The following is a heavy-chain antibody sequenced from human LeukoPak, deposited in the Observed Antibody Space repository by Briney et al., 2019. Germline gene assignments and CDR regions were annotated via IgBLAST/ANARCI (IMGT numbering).Heavy chain of an antibody. CDR2: ISGSGGST. D-gene: IGHD3-16*02. CDR1: GFTFSSYA. Sequence: PGGSLRLSCAASGFTFSSYAMSWVRQAPGKGLEWVSAISGSGGSTYYADSVKGRFTISRDNSKNTLYLQMNSLRAEDTAVYYCAKPGFSDYVWGSYRLYYFDYWGQGTLVTVSS. V-gene: IGHV3-23*01. CDR3: AKPGFSDYVWGSYRLYYFDY. J-gene: IGHJ4*02.